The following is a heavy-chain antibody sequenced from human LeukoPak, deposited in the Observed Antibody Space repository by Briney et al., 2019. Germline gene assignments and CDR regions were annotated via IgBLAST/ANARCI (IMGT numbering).Heavy chain of an antibody. CDR2: ISSSSSYI. V-gene: IGHV3-21*01. D-gene: IGHD4-17*01. Sequence: PGGSLRLSCAASGFTFSSYAMSWVRQAPGKGLEWVSSISSSSSYIYYADSVKGRFTISRDNAKNSLYLQMNSLRAEDTAVYYCARGQMTTVTAWGQGTLVTVSS. CDR1: GFTFSSYA. CDR3: ARGQMTTVTA. J-gene: IGHJ4*02.